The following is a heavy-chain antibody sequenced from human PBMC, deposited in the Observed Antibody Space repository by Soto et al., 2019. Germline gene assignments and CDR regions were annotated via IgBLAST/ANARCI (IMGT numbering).Heavy chain of an antibody. Sequence: QVKLVQSGAEVKKPGASVKVSCKASGYTFTSYGISWVRQAPGQGLEWMGWISAYNGNTNYAQKLQGRVTMTTDTPTSRAYQELRSLRSEDAALYYCARETPVLLWLGELIYYYGMDVWGQGTTVTVSS. CDR1: GYTFTSYG. V-gene: IGHV1-18*01. D-gene: IGHD3-10*01. CDR2: ISAYNGNT. J-gene: IGHJ6*02. CDR3: ARETPVLLWLGELIYYYGMDV.